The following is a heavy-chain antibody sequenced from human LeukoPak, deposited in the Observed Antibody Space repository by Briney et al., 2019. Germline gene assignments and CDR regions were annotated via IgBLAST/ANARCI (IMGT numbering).Heavy chain of an antibody. V-gene: IGHV3-23*01. D-gene: IGHD6-19*01. CDR3: AKGYRQWLSHFDY. CDR1: GFTFSSYA. Sequence: GGSLRLSCAASGFTFSSYAMSWVRQTPGKGLEGVSIISGSGDGTYYADSVKGRFTISRDNSKNTLFLQMNSLRAEDTAKYYCAKGYRQWLSHFDYWGQGPLVTVSS. J-gene: IGHJ4*02. CDR2: ISGSGDGT.